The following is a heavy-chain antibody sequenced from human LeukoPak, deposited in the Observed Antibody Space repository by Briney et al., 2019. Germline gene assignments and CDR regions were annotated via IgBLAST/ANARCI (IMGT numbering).Heavy chain of an antibody. CDR3: SWIRGALGYYYMDV. D-gene: IGHD3-10*01. V-gene: IGHV3-21*03. Sequence: PGGSLRLSCAASGFTFSSYSMNWVRQAPGKGLEWVSSISSSSSYIYYADSVKGRFTISRDNAKNSLYLQMSSLKTEDTAVYYCSWIRGALGYYYMDVWGKGTPVTTSS. CDR1: GFTFSSYS. CDR2: ISSSSSYI. J-gene: IGHJ6*03.